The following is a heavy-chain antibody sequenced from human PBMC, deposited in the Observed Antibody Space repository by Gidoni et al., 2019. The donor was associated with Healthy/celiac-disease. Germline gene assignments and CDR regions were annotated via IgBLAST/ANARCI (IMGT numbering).Heavy chain of an antibody. D-gene: IGHD3-22*01. CDR3: AGTVVVSDDY. CDR1: GFPFSSYA. CDR2: INVSGSST. J-gene: IGHJ4*02. V-gene: IGHV3-23*01. Sequence: EVQLLESGGGLVQPGGFLRLSCAASGFPFSSYAMVWVRQATGKGLGWVSAINVSGSSTYSADSVKGRFTISRDNSKNTLYLQMNSLRAEDTAVYYCAGTVVVSDDYWGQGTLVTVSS.